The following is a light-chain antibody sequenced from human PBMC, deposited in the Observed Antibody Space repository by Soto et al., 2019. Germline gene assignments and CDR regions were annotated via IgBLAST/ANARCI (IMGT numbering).Light chain of an antibody. J-gene: IGKJ1*01. CDR1: QIISTY. Sequence: DIQMTQSPPSLSASVGDRVTITCRASQIISTYLNWYQQKPGKAPKLLIYAASSLQSGVPSRFSGRGSWTDFTLTISSLQPEDFATYYCQQSHTTPWTFGQGTKVEIK. CDR3: QQSHTTPWT. V-gene: IGKV1-39*01. CDR2: AAS.